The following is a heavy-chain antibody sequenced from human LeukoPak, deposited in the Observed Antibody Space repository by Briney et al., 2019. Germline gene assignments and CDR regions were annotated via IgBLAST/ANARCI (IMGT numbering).Heavy chain of an antibody. CDR2: IYYSGGT. CDR1: SGPVSSGTYY. V-gene: IGHV4-61*01. Sequence: SETLSLTCTVSSGPVSSGTYYWSWIRQPPGKGLEWIGYIYYSGGTNYNPSLKSRVTISVDSSKNQFSLKLSSVTAADTAVYYCARDRPGPYAFDIWGQGTMVTVSS. CDR3: ARDRPGPYAFDI. J-gene: IGHJ3*02.